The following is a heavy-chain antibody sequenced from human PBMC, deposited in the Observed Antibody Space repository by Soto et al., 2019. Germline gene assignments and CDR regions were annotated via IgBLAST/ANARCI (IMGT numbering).Heavy chain of an antibody. D-gene: IGHD2-2*01. J-gene: IGHJ6*02. CDR3: ARDIVGVPAAIPVRYYYGMDV. CDR2: INAYNGNT. V-gene: IGHV1-18*04. CDR1: RYTFTRYG. Sequence: ASVKVSCKASRYTFTRYGISWVGQAPGQGREWMGWINAYNGNTHYTHKLQGRVTMTTDTSTSTAYMELRSLRSNDTAGYYCARDIVGVPAAIPVRYYYGMDVWGQGTTVTVSS.